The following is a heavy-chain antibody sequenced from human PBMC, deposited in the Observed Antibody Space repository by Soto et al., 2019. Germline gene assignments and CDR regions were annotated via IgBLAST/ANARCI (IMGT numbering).Heavy chain of an antibody. Sequence: PGGSLRLSCAASGFTFSSYAMSWVRQAPGKGLEWVSAISGCGDYTYYADSVKGRFTISRDNSKNTLYLQMNSLRAEDTAVYYCAREPIVVVVAATSWGIDAFDIWGQGTMVTVSS. CDR3: AREPIVVVVAATSWGIDAFDI. J-gene: IGHJ3*02. CDR2: ISGCGDYT. D-gene: IGHD2-15*01. CDR1: GFTFSSYA. V-gene: IGHV3-23*01.